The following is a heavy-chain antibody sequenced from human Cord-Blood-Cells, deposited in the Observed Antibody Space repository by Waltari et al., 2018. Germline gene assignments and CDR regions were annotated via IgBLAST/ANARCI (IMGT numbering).Heavy chain of an antibody. CDR2: ISDDGSNK. J-gene: IGHJ4*02. V-gene: IGHV3-30*18. CDR1: GFTFSSYV. D-gene: IGHD1-7*01. Sequence: QVQLVESGGGVVQPGRSLRLSCAAPGFTFSSYVRPWVRQAPGKGLEWVAVISDDGSNKYYADSVKGRFTISRDNSKNTLYLQMNSLRAEDTAVYYCVKGNWDYYFDYWGQGTLVTVSS. CDR3: VKGNWDYYFDY.